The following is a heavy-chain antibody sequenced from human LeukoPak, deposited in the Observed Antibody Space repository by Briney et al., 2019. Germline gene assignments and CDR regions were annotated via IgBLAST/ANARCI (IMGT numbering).Heavy chain of an antibody. V-gene: IGHV1-2*02. J-gene: IGHJ3*02. D-gene: IGHD5-12*01. Sequence: GASVKVSCKASGYTFTGYYMHWVRQAPGQGLEWMGWINPNSGGTSYAQKFQGRVTMTRDTSISTAYMELSRLRSDDTAVYYCARDTGSGYDDAFDIWGQGTMVTVSS. CDR1: GYTFTGYY. CDR3: ARDTGSGYDDAFDI. CDR2: INPNSGGT.